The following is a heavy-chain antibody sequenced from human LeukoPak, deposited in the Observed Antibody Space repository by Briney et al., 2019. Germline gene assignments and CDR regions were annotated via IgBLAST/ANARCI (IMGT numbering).Heavy chain of an antibody. Sequence: GRSLRLSCAASGFTFSSYGMHWLRQAPGKGLEWVAVISYDGSNKYYADSVKGRFTISRDNSKNTLYLQMNSLRAEDTAVYYCAKQAYGGNGLPDYWGQGTLVTVSS. CDR1: GFTFSSYG. CDR3: AKQAYGGNGLPDY. V-gene: IGHV3-30*18. J-gene: IGHJ4*02. D-gene: IGHD4-23*01. CDR2: ISYDGSNK.